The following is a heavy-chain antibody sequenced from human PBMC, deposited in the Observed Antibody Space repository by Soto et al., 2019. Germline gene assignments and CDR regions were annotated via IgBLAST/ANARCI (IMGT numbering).Heavy chain of an antibody. CDR1: GRTYSSNA. D-gene: IGHD3-22*01. V-gene: IGHV1-69*13. J-gene: IGHJ2*01. CDR3: ASFLVYYDSRGYVWDDAFDL. Sequence: SRQVSSTAPGRTYSSNAMHWEGQAPGQGLELVVGLIPIFRPPNYAQKFQGRVTITADESTSADYMALSSLRSEDTAVYYCASFLVYYDSRGYVWDDAFDLW. CDR2: LIPIFRPP.